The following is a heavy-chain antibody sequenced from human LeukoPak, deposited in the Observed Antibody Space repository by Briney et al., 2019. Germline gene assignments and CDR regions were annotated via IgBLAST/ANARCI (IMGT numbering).Heavy chain of an antibody. Sequence: GGSLRLSCAASGFSVGGYWMHWVRQGPGMGLVWVSRINSDGSSISYADSVKGRLSISRDNAKNTLYLQTNSLRAEDTAVYYCTRGASGYGNFDYWGQGTLVTVSS. CDR2: INSDGSSI. CDR3: TRGASGYGNFDY. V-gene: IGHV3-74*01. D-gene: IGHD5-12*01. CDR1: GFSVGGYW. J-gene: IGHJ4*02.